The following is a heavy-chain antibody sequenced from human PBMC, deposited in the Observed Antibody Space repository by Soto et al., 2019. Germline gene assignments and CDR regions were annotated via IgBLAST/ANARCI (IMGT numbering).Heavy chain of an antibody. V-gene: IGHV1-69*02. CDR3: SIGSWSAETFDV. CDR1: GGTFSTYT. Sequence: QVHLEQSGAEVKKPGSSVKVSCKAAGGTFSTYTLIWVRQAPGQGLEWMGRIIPMLTVTNSAQKFQGRGTLPADKSKSTAFMELTSLTSDDTAVYYCSIGSWSAETFDVWGQGTMVTVSS. D-gene: IGHD2-2*01. CDR2: IIPMLTVT. J-gene: IGHJ3*01.